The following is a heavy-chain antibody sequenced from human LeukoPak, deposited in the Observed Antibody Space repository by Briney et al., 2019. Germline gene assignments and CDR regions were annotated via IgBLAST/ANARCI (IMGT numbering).Heavy chain of an antibody. J-gene: IGHJ4*02. CDR3: ASDGRRGFDY. CDR1: GGTFSSYA. Sequence: SVKVSCKASGGTFSSYAISWVRQAPGQGLEWMGGVIPIFGTANYAQKFQGRVTITADESTSTAYMELSSLRSEDTAVYYCASDGRRGFDYWGQGTLVTVSS. CDR2: VIPIFGTA. D-gene: IGHD1-26*01. V-gene: IGHV1-69*13.